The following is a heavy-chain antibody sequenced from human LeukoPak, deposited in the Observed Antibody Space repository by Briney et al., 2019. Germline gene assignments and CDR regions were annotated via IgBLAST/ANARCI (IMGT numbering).Heavy chain of an antibody. V-gene: IGHV4-34*01. Sequence: SETLSLTSGVRGVSFRGNFWSWIRQSPGKGLEWIGEIYQSKYTTYNPSPKSRVTIWANTSVNQSSLMLTSVTAADDAIYYCARIRCRPGDDSCYNYWGRGTLVTVSS. CDR2: IYQSKYT. CDR1: GVSFRGNF. J-gene: IGHJ4*02. CDR3: ARIRCRPGDDSCYNY. D-gene: IGHD2-21*01.